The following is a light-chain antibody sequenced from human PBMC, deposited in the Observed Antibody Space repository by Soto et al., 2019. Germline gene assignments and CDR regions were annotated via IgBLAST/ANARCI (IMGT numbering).Light chain of an antibody. V-gene: IGKV3-20*01. Sequence: EIVLTQSPGTLSLSPGERATLSCRAIQSVSSIYLAWYQQKPGQAPRLLMYGASSRATGIPDRFSGSGSGTDFTLTISRLEPEDFAVYYCQQYGSSPPWTFGQGTKVDIK. CDR2: GAS. CDR3: QQYGSSPPWT. J-gene: IGKJ1*01. CDR1: QSVSSIY.